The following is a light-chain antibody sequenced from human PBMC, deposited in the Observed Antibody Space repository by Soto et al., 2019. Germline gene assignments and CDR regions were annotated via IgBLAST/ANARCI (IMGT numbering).Light chain of an antibody. CDR3: QYCNNWYT. V-gene: IGKV3D-15*01. Sequence: EVVMTQSPATLSVSPGERATLSCRASQSIRSDVAWYQQKPGQAPRLLIHGASTRATGIPARFSGSGSGTEFTLTISSLESGDFALYYCQYCNNWYTFGQGTKLEI. CDR2: GAS. J-gene: IGKJ2*01. CDR1: QSIRSD.